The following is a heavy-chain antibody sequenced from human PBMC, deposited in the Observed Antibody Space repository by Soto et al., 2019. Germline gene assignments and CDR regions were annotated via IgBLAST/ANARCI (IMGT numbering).Heavy chain of an antibody. V-gene: IGHV1-69*01. CDR3: ARNRYSSSWYGSYYYYYGMDV. CDR2: IIPIFGTA. D-gene: IGHD6-13*01. Sequence: QVQLVQSGAEVKKPGSSVKVSCKASGGTFSSYAISWVRQAPGQGLEWMGGIIPIFGTANYAQKFQGRVTITADESTSTAYMELSSLRSEDTAVYYCARNRYSSSWYGSYYYYYGMDVWAQGTTVTVSS. CDR1: GGTFSSYA. J-gene: IGHJ6*02.